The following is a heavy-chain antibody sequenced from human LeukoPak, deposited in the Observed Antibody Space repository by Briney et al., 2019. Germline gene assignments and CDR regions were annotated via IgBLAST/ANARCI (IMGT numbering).Heavy chain of an antibody. V-gene: IGHV4-39*07. CDR2: IYYSGST. CDR3: ARGKTQINMVRGARYYYYYMDV. D-gene: IGHD3-10*01. Sequence: SETLSLTCTVSGGSISSSSYYWGWIRQPPGKGLEWIGSIYYSGSTYYNPSLKSRVTISVDTSKNQFSLKLSSVTAADTAVYYCARGKTQINMVRGARYYYYYMDVWGKGTTVTVSS. J-gene: IGHJ6*03. CDR1: GGSISSSSYY.